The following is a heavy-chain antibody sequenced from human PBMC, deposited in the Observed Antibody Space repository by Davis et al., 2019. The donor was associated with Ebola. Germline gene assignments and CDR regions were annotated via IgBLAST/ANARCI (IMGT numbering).Heavy chain of an antibody. J-gene: IGHJ6*02. V-gene: IGHV3-53*05. CDR3: ARGGLYYYGMDV. Sequence: GESLKISCAASGFTVNNNFMMWVRQAPGKGLEWVSLIYSAGTTHYADSVKGRFTISRDNSRNTLYLQMNSLRAEDTAVYYCARGGLYYYGMDVWGQGTTVTVSS. CDR2: IYSAGTT. CDR1: GFTVNNNF. D-gene: IGHD3-10*01.